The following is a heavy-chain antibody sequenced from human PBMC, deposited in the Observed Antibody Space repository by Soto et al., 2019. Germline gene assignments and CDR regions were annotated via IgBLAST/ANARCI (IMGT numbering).Heavy chain of an antibody. CDR1: GGSVSSESHY. D-gene: IGHD3-3*01. J-gene: IGHJ6*02. Sequence: QVPLQESGPGMVKPSETLSLTCTVSGGSVSSESHYCSWILQTKVKGLEWIGYIYYTGSTNYNPSLNGRVTMSVDTDKDQVYLRLRSVTRADTSAYYCARAQYEFRSGSYYYAMEVWGQGTKVTVSS. CDR3: ARAQYEFRSGSYYYAMEV. V-gene: IGHV4-61*01. CDR2: IYYTGST.